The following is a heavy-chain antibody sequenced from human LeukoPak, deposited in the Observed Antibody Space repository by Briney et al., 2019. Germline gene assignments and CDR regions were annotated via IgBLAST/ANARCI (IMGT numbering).Heavy chain of an antibody. J-gene: IGHJ3*02. D-gene: IGHD1-20*01. CDR3: ASPRYNWNDEPGAFDI. CDR1: GGSISSGGYC. V-gene: IGHV4-31*11. Sequence: SETLSLTCAVSGGSISSGGYCWSWIRQHPGKGLEWIGYIYYSGSTYYNPSLKSRVTISVDTSKNQFSLKLSSVTAADTAVYYCASPRYNWNDEPGAFDIWGQGTMVTVSS. CDR2: IYYSGST.